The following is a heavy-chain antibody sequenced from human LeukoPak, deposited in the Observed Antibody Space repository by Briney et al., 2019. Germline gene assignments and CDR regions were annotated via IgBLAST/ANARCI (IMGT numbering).Heavy chain of an antibody. V-gene: IGHV1-24*01. CDR1: GYTLTELS. CDR2: FDPEDGET. Sequence: ASVKVPCKVSGYTLTELSMHWVRQAPGKGLEWMGGFDPEDGETIYAQKFQGRVTMTEDTSTDTAYMELSSLRSEDTAVYYCATSGIAAAGTAPSHWGQGTLVTVSS. D-gene: IGHD6-13*01. J-gene: IGHJ1*01. CDR3: ATSGIAAAGTAPSH.